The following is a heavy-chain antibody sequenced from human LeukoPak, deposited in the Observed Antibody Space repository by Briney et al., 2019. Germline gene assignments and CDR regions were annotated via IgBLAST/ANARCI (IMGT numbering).Heavy chain of an antibody. D-gene: IGHD3-10*01. Sequence: ASVKVSCKASGFTVTSYYMYWVRQAPGQGLEWMGIINPNGGGTTYAQQFQGRVTMTSDTSTNTIYMEMSSLKSEDTALYYCARGLRRGVYWFDPWGQGAPVTVSS. CDR3: ARGLRRGVYWFDP. J-gene: IGHJ5*02. V-gene: IGHV1-46*01. CDR1: GFTVTSYY. CDR2: INPNGGGT.